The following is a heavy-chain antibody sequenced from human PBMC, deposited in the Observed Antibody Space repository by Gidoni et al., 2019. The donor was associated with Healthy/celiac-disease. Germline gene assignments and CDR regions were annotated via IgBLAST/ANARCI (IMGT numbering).Heavy chain of an antibody. CDR1: GSTCGDYA. CDR3: TRDRATNIKGDI. CDR2: IRSKAYGGTT. Sequence: EVQLVESGGGLVQPGRSLRLSCTASGSTCGDYAMSWVRQAPGKGLEWVGFIRSKAYGGTTEYAASVKGRFTISRDDSKSIAYLQMNSLKTEDTAVYYCTRDRATNIKGDIWGQGTMVTVSS. V-gene: IGHV3-49*04. J-gene: IGHJ3*02.